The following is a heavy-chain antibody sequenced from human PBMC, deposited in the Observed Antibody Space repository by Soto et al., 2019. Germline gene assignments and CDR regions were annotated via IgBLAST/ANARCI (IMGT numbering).Heavy chain of an antibody. CDR2: IYSGGTT. D-gene: IGHD6-19*01. Sequence: PGGSLRLSCAASGFTVSSNYMGWVRQAPGKGLEWVSVIYSGGTTYYADSVKGRFTISRDNSKNTVYLQMNSLRDEDTAVYYCARDRSFSSGFDYWGQGALVTVSS. CDR3: ARDRSFSSGFDY. V-gene: IGHV3-53*01. J-gene: IGHJ4*02. CDR1: GFTVSSNY.